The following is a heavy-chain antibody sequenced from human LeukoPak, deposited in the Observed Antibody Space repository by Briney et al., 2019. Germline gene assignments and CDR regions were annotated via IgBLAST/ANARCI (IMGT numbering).Heavy chain of an antibody. J-gene: IGHJ4*02. D-gene: IGHD2-15*01. CDR3: ARVRDGPGGSYYFDY. Sequence: GGSLRLSCAASGFTFSSYAMHWVRQAPGKGLEWVAVISYDGSNKYYADSVKGRFTISRDNAKNSLYLQMNSLRAEDTAVYYCARVRDGPGGSYYFDYWGQGTLVTVSS. CDR1: GFTFSSYA. V-gene: IGHV3-30*04. CDR2: ISYDGSNK.